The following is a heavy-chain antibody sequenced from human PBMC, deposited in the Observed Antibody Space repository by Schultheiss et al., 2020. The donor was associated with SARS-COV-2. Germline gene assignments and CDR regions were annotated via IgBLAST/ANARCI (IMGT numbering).Heavy chain of an antibody. V-gene: IGHV3-48*03. CDR1: GFTFSSYE. CDR3: ARVRRTYFDY. J-gene: IGHJ4*02. Sequence: GGSLRLSCAASGFTFSSYEMNWVRQAPGKGLEWVSAISGSGGTIYYADSVKGRFTISRDNAKNSLYLQMNSLRAEDTAVYYCARVRRTYFDYWGQGTLVTVSS. CDR2: ISGSGGTI.